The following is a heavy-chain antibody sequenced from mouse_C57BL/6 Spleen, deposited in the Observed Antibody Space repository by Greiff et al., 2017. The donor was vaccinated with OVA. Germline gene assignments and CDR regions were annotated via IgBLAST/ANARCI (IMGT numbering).Heavy chain of an antibody. CDR2: IAPSDSYT. CDR3: ASHVYYLDY. Sequence: QVQLQQPGAELVRPGTSVKLSCKASGYTFTSYWMHWVKQRPGQGLEWIGVIAPSDSYTNYNQKFKGKATLTVDTSSSTAYMQLSSLTSEDSAVYYWASHVYYLDYWGQGTTLTVSS. J-gene: IGHJ2*01. CDR1: GYTFTSYW. V-gene: IGHV1-59*01.